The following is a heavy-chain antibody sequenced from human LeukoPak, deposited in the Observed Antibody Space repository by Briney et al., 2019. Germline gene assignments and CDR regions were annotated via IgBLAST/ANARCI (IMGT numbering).Heavy chain of an antibody. CDR1: TFTFSAVA. D-gene: IGHD3-22*01. Sequence: GGSLRRYAAGFTFTFSAVAMMRHRQAPGKGLEWVSAISGSGGSTYYADSVKGRFTISRDNSKTTLYLQMNSLRDEDTAGYYGAQEFNYDDSGCYFLCSEGWGQGTLVTVSS. CDR3: AQEFNYDDSGCYFLCSEG. V-gene: IGHV3-23*01. CDR2: ISGSGGST. J-gene: IGHJ4*02.